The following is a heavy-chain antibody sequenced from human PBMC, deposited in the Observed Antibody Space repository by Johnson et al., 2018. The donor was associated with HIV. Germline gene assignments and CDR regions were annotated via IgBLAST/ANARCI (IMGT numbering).Heavy chain of an antibody. J-gene: IGHJ3*02. D-gene: IGHD2-8*01. CDR2: ISYDGSNK. CDR1: GFTFTFYA. Sequence: QVQMVESGGGVVQPGRSLRLSCAASGFTFTFYAMHWVRQAPGKGLEWVAVISYDGSNKYYADSVKGRFTISRDNSKNTLYLQMNSLRAEDTAVYYCARGCASDAFDIWGQGTMVTVSS. V-gene: IGHV3-30-3*01. CDR3: ARGCASDAFDI.